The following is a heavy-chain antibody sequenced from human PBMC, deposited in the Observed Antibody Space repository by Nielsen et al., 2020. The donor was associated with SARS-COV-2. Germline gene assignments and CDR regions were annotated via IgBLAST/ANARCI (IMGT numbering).Heavy chain of an antibody. J-gene: IGHJ3*02. V-gene: IGHV1-69*13. Sequence: SVKVSCKASGGTFSSYAISWVRQAPGQGLEWMGGIIPIFGTANYAQKLQGRVTITADESTSTAYMELSSLRSEDTAVYYCARDPYNWNDAFDIWGQGTMVTVSS. D-gene: IGHD1-20*01. CDR3: ARDPYNWNDAFDI. CDR2: IIPIFGTA. CDR1: GGTFSSYA.